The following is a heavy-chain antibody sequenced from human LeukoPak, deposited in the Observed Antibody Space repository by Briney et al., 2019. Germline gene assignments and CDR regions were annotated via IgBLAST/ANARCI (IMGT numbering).Heavy chain of an antibody. V-gene: IGHV3-21*01. Sequence: PGGSLRLSCAASGFRFRTYSMNWVRQAPGKGLEWVSSVSSSTNYIYYADSVKGRFTISRDNAQNSLYLQMNSLRAEDTAVYYCATVLGYDSSGYYYGGFDYWGQGTLVTVSS. D-gene: IGHD3-22*01. J-gene: IGHJ4*02. CDR2: VSSSTNYI. CDR1: GFRFRTYS. CDR3: ATVLGYDSSGYYYGGFDY.